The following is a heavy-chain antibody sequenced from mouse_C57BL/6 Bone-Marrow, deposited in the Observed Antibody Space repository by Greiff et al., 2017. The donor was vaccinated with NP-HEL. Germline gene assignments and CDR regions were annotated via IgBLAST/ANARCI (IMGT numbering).Heavy chain of an antibody. CDR1: GYTFTTYW. CDR2: LDPSDSYT. V-gene: IGHV1-50*01. Sequence: VQLQQPGAELVKPGASVKLSCKASGYTFTTYWMQWVKQRPGQGLEWIGELDPSDSYTNYNQKFKGKATLTVDTSSSTANMQRSSLTSEDSAVYYCARKAYYGRSYEFAYWGQGTLVTVSA. J-gene: IGHJ3*01. CDR3: ARKAYYGRSYEFAY. D-gene: IGHD1-1*01.